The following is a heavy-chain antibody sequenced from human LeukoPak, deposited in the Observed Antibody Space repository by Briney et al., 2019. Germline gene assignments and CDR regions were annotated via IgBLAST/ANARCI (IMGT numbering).Heavy chain of an antibody. CDR1: GGPISSGDYY. CDR2: IYYSGST. J-gene: IGHJ4*02. CDR3: ARTNRDVLTGYAIDC. D-gene: IGHD3-9*01. V-gene: IGHV4-30-4*01. Sequence: SETLSLTCTVSGGPISSGDYYWSWIRQHPGRGLQWIGYIYYSGSTSYNPSLQSRVNISEDTSKNQFSLGVDSVTAADTAVYYCARTNRDVLTGYAIDCWGQGTLVTVSS.